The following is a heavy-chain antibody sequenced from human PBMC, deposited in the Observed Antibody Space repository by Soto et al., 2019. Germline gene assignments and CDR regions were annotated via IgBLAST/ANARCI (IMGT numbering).Heavy chain of an antibody. J-gene: IGHJ6*02. V-gene: IGHV4-4*02. CDR2: IYHSGST. CDR3: ARDCSGSTSCSDYGMDV. Sequence: QVQLQESGPGLVKPSGTLSLTCAVSGDSISSDNWWSWVRQPPGKGLEWIGEIYHSGSTNYNPSLKSRVTISLDKSKNQFSLKLSSVTAADTAVYYCARDCSGSTSCSDYGMDVWGQGTTVAVSS. CDR1: GDSISSDNW. D-gene: IGHD2-2*01.